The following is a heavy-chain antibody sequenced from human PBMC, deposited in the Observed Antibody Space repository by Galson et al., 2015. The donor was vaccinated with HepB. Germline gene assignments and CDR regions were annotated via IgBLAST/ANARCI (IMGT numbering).Heavy chain of an antibody. D-gene: IGHD3-3*01. CDR1: GGNFYNYA. Sequence: SVKVSCKASGGNFYNYAFSWVRQAPGQGLEWMGGIIPIFDTPNYIQRFQGRVTFTANESSSTAYMELSSLRSEDTAVYYCATPSERFLVWPYYYGMEGWGQGTTVIVSS. CDR2: IIPIFDTP. V-gene: IGHV1-69*13. J-gene: IGHJ6*02. CDR3: ATPSERFLVWPYYYGMEG.